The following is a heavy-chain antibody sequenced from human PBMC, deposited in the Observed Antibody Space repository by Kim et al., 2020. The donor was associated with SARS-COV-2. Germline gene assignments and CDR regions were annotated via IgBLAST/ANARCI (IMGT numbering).Heavy chain of an antibody. CDR2: FYYTGTT. CDR3: ARPIAASGTSFYYYDMDV. Sequence: SETLSLTCTVSGGSISSRSYYWGWIRQPPGKGLEWIGSFYYTGTTYYNPSLKSRVTISVDSSENQFSLKLTSVTAADTAVYYCARPIAASGTSFYYYDMDVWGQGTTVTVSS. J-gene: IGHJ6*02. D-gene: IGHD6-13*01. V-gene: IGHV4-39*01. CDR1: GGSISSRSYY.